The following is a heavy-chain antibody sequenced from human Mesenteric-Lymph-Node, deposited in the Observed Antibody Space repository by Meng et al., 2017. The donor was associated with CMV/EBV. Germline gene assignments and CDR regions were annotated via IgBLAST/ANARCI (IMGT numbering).Heavy chain of an antibody. V-gene: IGHV4-34*01. J-gene: IGHJ4*02. CDR2: VNHSGSA. CDR3: ARGQVRGVIRGSYDF. CDR1: GGSFSGYF. Sequence: VHGGSFSGYFWTWIRQPPGRGLEWIGEVNHSGSANYNASLKTRVTISADTSENEFSLKLTSVTAADTAVYFCARGQVRGVIRGSYDFWGQGTLVTVSS. D-gene: IGHD3-10*01.